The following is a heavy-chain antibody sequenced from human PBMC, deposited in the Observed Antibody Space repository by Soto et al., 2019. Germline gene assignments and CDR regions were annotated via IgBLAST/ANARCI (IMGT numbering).Heavy chain of an antibody. CDR3: AIRTTVTTRLGY. D-gene: IGHD4-17*01. CDR2: IYHSGST. J-gene: IGHJ4*02. CDR1: GGSISSSNW. V-gene: IGHV4-4*02. Sequence: QVQLQESGPGLVKPSGTLSLTCAVSGGSISSSNWWSWVRQPPGKGLEWIGEIYHSGSTNYNPSLKSRVHISVDKSKNQFSLRLRSGTAADTAVYYCAIRTTVTTRLGYWGQGTLVTVSS.